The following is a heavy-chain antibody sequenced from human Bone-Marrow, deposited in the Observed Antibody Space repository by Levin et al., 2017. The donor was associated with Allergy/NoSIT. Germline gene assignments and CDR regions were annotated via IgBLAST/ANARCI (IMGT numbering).Heavy chain of an antibody. CDR3: AREIISGYSYGTLDY. Sequence: SQTLSLTCTVSGGSVDSHYWSWIRHPPGKGLEWIGYIYYNGDTKYNPSLMSRVSISIDRPKNQFSLNLKSVTAGGRAVYYCAREIISGYSYGTLDYWGQGALVTVS. CDR2: IYYNGDT. J-gene: IGHJ4*02. D-gene: IGHD5-18*01. CDR1: GGSVDSHY. V-gene: IGHV4-59*02.